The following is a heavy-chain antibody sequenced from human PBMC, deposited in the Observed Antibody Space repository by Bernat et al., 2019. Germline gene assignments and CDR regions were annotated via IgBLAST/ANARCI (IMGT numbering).Heavy chain of an antibody. D-gene: IGHD6-19*01. Sequence: QVQLVESGGGVVQPGRSLRLSCAASGFTFSSYGMHWVRQAPGKGLEWMAVISDDGSNKYYTDSVKGRFTISRDNSKNTLYLQMNSLRAEDTAVYYCAKEDEWLEKVGGIVDYWGQGTLVTVSS. CDR3: AKEDEWLEKVGGIVDY. CDR2: ISDDGSNK. V-gene: IGHV3-30*18. J-gene: IGHJ4*02. CDR1: GFTFSSYG.